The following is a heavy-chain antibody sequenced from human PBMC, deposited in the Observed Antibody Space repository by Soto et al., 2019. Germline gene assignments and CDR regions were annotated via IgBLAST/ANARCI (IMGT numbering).Heavy chain of an antibody. J-gene: IGHJ4*02. CDR2: IYYSGST. CDR1: GGSISSGGYY. CDR3: ARGNGGNVYYFDY. V-gene: IGHV4-31*03. Sequence: QVQLQESGPGLVKPSQTLSLTCTVSGGSISSGGYYWSWIRQHPGKGLEWIGYIYYSGSTYYNPSLKSRVXXSXDRXKNQFSLKLSSVTAADTAVYYCARGNGGNVYYFDYWGQGTLVTVSS. D-gene: IGHD2-15*01.